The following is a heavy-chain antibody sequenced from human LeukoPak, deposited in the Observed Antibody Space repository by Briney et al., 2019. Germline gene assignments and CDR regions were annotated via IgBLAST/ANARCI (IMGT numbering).Heavy chain of an antibody. V-gene: IGHV3-7*05. CDR2: INEDGSKI. D-gene: IGHD3-10*01. CDR3: ARWGYVSKSWFLDY. Sequence: PGGSLRLSCEASGFTFNRYWMTWVRQAPGKGPEWVADINEDGSKIYYVDSVKGRFTISRDNARNSLSLQLNTLRAEDTAVYYCARWGYVSKSWFLDYWGQGTLVTVSS. CDR1: GFTFNRYW. J-gene: IGHJ4*02.